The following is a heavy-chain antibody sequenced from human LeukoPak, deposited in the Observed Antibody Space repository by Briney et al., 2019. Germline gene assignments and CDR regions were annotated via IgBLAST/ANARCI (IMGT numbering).Heavy chain of an antibody. D-gene: IGHD1-1*01. CDR2: IKQDGTEE. Sequence: GGSLRLSCVASGFTFSSSWMSWVRRAPGEGLEWVANIKQDGTEEYYVDSVRGRFSISKDNAKNSLYLQMNSLKTEDTAVYYCARGYNSFDSWGQGTLVTVSS. J-gene: IGHJ4*02. CDR3: ARGYNSFDS. V-gene: IGHV3-7*03. CDR1: GFTFSSSW.